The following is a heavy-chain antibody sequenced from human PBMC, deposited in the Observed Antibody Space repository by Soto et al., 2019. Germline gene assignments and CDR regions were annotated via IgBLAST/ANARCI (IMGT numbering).Heavy chain of an antibody. Sequence: PSETLSLTCAVYGGSFSGYYWSWIRQPPGKGLEWIGEINHSGSTNYNPSLKSRVTISVDTSKNQFSLKLSSVTAADTAVYYCARFRKGSSWYIGRLPDYYYYGMDVWGQGTTVTVSS. J-gene: IGHJ6*02. V-gene: IGHV4-34*01. CDR2: INHSGST. D-gene: IGHD6-13*01. CDR3: ARFRKGSSWYIGRLPDYYYYGMDV. CDR1: GGSFSGYY.